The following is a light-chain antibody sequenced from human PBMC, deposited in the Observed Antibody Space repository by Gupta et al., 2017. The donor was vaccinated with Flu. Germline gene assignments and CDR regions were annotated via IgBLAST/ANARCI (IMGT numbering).Light chain of an antibody. J-gene: IGKJ4*01. CDR3: RQALQTPLT. Sequence: DIVITQSPLSLPVTPGEPASISCRSSQSLLHSNGYNYLDWYLQKPGQSPQLLIYLGSNRASGVPDRFSGSGSGTDFTLKISRVEAEDVGVYYCRQALQTPLTFGGWTKVEIK. CDR2: LGS. CDR1: QSLLHSNGYNY. V-gene: IGKV2-28*01.